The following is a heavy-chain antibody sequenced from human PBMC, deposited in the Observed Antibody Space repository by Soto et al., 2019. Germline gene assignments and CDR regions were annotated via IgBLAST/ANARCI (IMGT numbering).Heavy chain of an antibody. Sequence: PLETLSLTCTVSGGSISSSSYYWGWIRQPPGKGLEWIGSIYYSGSTYYNPSLKSRVTISVDTSKNQFSLKLSSVTAADTAVYYCARGRNWFDPWGQGTLVTVSS. CDR2: IYYSGST. J-gene: IGHJ5*02. V-gene: IGHV4-39*01. CDR3: ARGRNWFDP. CDR1: GGSISSSSYY.